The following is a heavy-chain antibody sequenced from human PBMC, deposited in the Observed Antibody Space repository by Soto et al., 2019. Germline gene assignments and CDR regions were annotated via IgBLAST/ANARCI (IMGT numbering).Heavy chain of an antibody. CDR3: AKEPGGDRAWFDY. V-gene: IGHV3-30*18. CDR2: ISYDGNNK. J-gene: IGHJ4*02. Sequence: GGSLRLSCAASGFTFSNYGMHWVRQAPGKGLEWVAVISYDGNNKYYVDSVKGRFTISRDNSKNTLYLQMSSLRAEDTAVYYCAKEPGGDRAWFDYWGQGTLVTVSS. CDR1: GFTFSNYG. D-gene: IGHD2-21*02.